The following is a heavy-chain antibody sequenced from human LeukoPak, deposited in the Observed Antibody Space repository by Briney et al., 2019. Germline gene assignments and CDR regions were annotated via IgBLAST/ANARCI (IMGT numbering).Heavy chain of an antibody. V-gene: IGHV4-34*11. CDR2: IYYSGST. CDR1: GGSFSGYY. Sequence: SETLSLTCAVHGGSFSGYYWRWIRKPPGKGLEWIGYIYYSGSTNYNPSLKSRVTISVDTSKNQFSLKLSSVTAADTAVYYCARASFSSGWYVYWGQGTLVTVSS. D-gene: IGHD6-13*01. CDR3: ARASFSSGWYVY. J-gene: IGHJ1*01.